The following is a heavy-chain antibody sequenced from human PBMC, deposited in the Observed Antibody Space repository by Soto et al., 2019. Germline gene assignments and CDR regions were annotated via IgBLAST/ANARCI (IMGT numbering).Heavy chain of an antibody. CDR1: GFTFSSYG. Sequence: PGGSLRLSCAASGFTFSSYGMHWVRQAPGRGLEWVAVIWYDGSNKYYADSVKGRFTISRDNSKNTLYLQMNSLRAEDTAVYYCARTPIPRAVTPLDYWGQGTLVTVSS. CDR2: IWYDGSNK. J-gene: IGHJ4*02. D-gene: IGHD4-4*01. V-gene: IGHV3-33*01. CDR3: ARTPIPRAVTPLDY.